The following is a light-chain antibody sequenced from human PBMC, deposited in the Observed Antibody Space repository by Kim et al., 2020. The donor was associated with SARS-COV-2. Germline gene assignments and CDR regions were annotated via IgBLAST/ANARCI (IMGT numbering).Light chain of an antibody. Sequence: APGKTARITCGGNNSGSKSVHWYQQKPGQAPVLVIYYDSDRPSGIPERFSCSNSGNTATLTISRVEAGDEADYYCQVWDSSSDHWVFGGGTQLTVL. CDR2: YDS. J-gene: IGLJ3*02. V-gene: IGLV3-21*04. CDR1: NSGSKS. CDR3: QVWDSSSDHWV.